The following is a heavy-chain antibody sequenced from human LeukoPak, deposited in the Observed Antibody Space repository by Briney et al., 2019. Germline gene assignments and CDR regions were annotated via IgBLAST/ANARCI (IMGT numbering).Heavy chain of an antibody. Sequence: SETLSLTCTVSGGSVISGSYYWSWIRQPPGKEPEWIGYVSHSGNTNYNPSLKSRVTISKDTSKNQFSLKLSSVTAADTAVYYCVREHDWGDFDFWGQGTLVTVSS. J-gene: IGHJ4*02. D-gene: IGHD3-9*01. CDR3: VREHDWGDFDF. CDR2: VSHSGNT. CDR1: GGSVISGSYY. V-gene: IGHV4-61*01.